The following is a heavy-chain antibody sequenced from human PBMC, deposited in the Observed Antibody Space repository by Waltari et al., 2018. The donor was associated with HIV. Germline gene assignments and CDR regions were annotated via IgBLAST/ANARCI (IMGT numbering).Heavy chain of an antibody. CDR2: STKDGSNT. V-gene: IGHV3-74*03. Sequence: EVQLVESGGGLVQPGGSLRLSCEASGFTVSSNWMHWVRQAPGKGLVVVSCSTKDGSNTMYADAVKGRLPISRDNAKNTLYLQMNSLRAEDTAVYYCARGVGYGMDVWGQGTTVTVSS. CDR3: ARGVGYGMDV. J-gene: IGHJ6*02. D-gene: IGHD2-15*01. CDR1: GFTVSSNW.